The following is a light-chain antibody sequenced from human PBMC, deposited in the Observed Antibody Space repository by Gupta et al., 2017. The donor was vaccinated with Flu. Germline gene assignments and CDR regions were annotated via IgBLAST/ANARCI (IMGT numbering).Light chain of an antibody. CDR3: GTWDNSRSAMV. V-gene: IGLV1-51*01. J-gene: IGLJ2*01. CDR1: SSNIGSNY. Sequence: QSVLTQPPSVSAAPGQKVTFSCSGSSSNIGSNYVSWYQQLPGTAPKLLIYDNDKRPSGIPDRFSGSKSGTSATLGITGLQTGDEAHYYCGTWDNSRSAMVFGGGTKLAVL. CDR2: DND.